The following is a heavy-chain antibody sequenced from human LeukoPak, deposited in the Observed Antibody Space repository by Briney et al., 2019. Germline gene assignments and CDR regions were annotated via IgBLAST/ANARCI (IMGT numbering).Heavy chain of an antibody. Sequence: GGSLRLSCAASGFTFSSYAMSWVRQAPGKGLEWVSAISGSGGSTYYANSVKGRFTISRDNSKNTLYLQMNSLRAEDTAVYYCATSPPYDYIWGSYRSVFDYWGQGTLVTVSS. D-gene: IGHD3-16*02. CDR3: ATSPPYDYIWGSYRSVFDY. V-gene: IGHV3-23*01. J-gene: IGHJ4*02. CDR1: GFTFSSYA. CDR2: ISGSGGST.